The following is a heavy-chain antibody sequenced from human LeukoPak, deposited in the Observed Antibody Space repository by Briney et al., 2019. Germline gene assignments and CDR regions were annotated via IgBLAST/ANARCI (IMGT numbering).Heavy chain of an antibody. CDR3: ARSERNPSGTTYFDY. Sequence: ASVKVSCKASGGTFSSYAISWVRQAPGQGLEWMGGIIPIFGTANYAQKFQGRVTITADESTSTAYMELSSLRSEDTAVYYCARSERNPSGTTYFDYWGQGTLVTVSS. CDR2: IIPIFGTA. V-gene: IGHV1-69*13. CDR1: GGTFSSYA. J-gene: IGHJ4*02. D-gene: IGHD3-10*01.